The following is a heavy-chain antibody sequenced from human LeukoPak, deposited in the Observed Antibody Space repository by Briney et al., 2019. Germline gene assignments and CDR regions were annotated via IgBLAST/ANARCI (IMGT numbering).Heavy chain of an antibody. CDR3: ARKGLTGGLDY. D-gene: IGHD2-8*02. Sequence: SETLSLTCTVSGGSISSYYWSWIRQPPGKGLEWIGYIYYSGSTNYNPSLKSRVTISVDTSKNQFSLKLSSETAADTAVYYCARKGLTGGLDYWGQGTLVTVSS. J-gene: IGHJ4*02. CDR1: GGSISSYY. CDR2: IYYSGST. V-gene: IGHV4-59*01.